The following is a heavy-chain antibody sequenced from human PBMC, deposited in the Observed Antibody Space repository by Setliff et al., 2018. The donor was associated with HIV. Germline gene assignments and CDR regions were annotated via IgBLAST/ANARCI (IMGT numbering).Heavy chain of an antibody. CDR1: GYKPTNYA. V-gene: IGHV1-3*04. J-gene: IGHJ4*02. D-gene: IGHD6-13*01. Sequence: ASVKVSCKASGYKPTNYAVHWVRQAPGQRLEWMGWINTANGNTIYSQKFQGRVTITRDTSASTAYMDLSSLRSEDTAVYYCARDDGRSWLIDYWGQGTLVTVSS. CDR3: ARDDGRSWLIDY. CDR2: INTANGNT.